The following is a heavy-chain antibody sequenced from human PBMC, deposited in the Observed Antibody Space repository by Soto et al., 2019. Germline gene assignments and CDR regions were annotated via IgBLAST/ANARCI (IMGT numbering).Heavy chain of an antibody. J-gene: IGHJ6*02. D-gene: IGHD3-10*01. Sequence: QVQLVQSGAEVKKPGASVKVSCKASGYTFTGYYMHWVRQAPGQGLEWMGWINPNSGGTNYAQKFQGRVTMTRDTSISTAYRELSRLRSDDTAVYYCARDWQGVDSYYYYYGMDVWGQGTTVTVSS. CDR1: GYTFTGYY. CDR3: ARDWQGVDSYYYYYGMDV. CDR2: INPNSGGT. V-gene: IGHV1-2*02.